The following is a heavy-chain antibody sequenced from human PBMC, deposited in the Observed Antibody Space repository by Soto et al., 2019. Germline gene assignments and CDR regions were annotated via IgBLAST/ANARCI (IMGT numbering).Heavy chain of an antibody. D-gene: IGHD6-6*01. J-gene: IGHJ6*02. CDR1: GFTFTNAW. Sequence: GGSLRLSCAASGFTFTNAWMNWVRQAPGKGLEWVGRIRSKTDGETTDYAAPVKGRFTISRDDSKNTLYLQMNSLKTEDTAVYYCTTDNYSSLDVWGQGTTVTVSS. CDR2: IRSKTDGETT. V-gene: IGHV3-15*07. CDR3: TTDNYSSLDV.